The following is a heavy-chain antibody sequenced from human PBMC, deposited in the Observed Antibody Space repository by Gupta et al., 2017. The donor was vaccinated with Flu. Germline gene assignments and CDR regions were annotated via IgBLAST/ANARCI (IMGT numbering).Heavy chain of an antibody. CDR3: AKDFWPCRNKWYFSSSFDC. D-gene: IGHD2-8*01. CDR1: GFTFHNYA. V-gene: IGHV3-23*01. CDR2: VGGGGHST. J-gene: IGHJ4*02. Sequence: DVQLLESGGGLVQPGGSLRVSCAGSGFTFHNYAVNWVRQAPGKGLEWVSGVGGGGHSTYYADSVKGRLTVSRDKSKNTLSLQMNSLRAEDTAVYYCAKDFWPCRNKWYFSSSFDCWGQGNLVNVSS.